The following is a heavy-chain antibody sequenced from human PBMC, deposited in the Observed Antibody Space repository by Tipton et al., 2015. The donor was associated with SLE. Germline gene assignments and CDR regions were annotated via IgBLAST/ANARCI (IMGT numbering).Heavy chain of an antibody. D-gene: IGHD6-19*01. CDR2: IYYSGST. CDR3: ARGPEQWLVNPHYFDY. J-gene: IGHJ4*02. CDR1: GGSISSHY. Sequence: TLSLTCTVSGGSISSHYWSWIRQPPGKGLEWIGYIYYSGSTNYNPSLKSRVTISVDTSKNQFSLKLSSVTAADTAVYYCARGPEQWLVNPHYFDYWGQGTLVTASA. V-gene: IGHV4-59*08.